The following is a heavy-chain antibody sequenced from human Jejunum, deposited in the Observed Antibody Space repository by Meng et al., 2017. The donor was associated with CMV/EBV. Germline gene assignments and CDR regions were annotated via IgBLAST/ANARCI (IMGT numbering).Heavy chain of an antibody. CDR1: GGSIRNDQW. CDR3: TTLYGDSIS. CDR2: IYHSGRT. J-gene: IGHJ4*02. D-gene: IGHD4-17*01. Sequence: VQAQETAPGLVSASVTPPLACDVSGGSIRNDQWWSWVRQAPGKGLEWIGEIYHSGRTNYNPSVKSRVSMSVDKSQNHFSLRLSSVTAADTAVYYCTTLYGDSISWGQGTLVTVSS. V-gene: IGHV4-4*02.